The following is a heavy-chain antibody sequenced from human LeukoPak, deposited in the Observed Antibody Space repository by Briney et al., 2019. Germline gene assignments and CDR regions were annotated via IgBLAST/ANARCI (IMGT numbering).Heavy chain of an antibody. V-gene: IGHV1-46*01. D-gene: IGHD6-19*01. CDR1: GYTFTSFH. CDR2: INPSGGST. CDR3: ARDLMIAVAGTRLGY. Sequence: RASVKVSCKASGYTFTSFHMHWVRQAPGQGLEWMGIINPSGGSTSYAQKFQGRVTMTRDTSTSTVYMELSSLRSEDTAVYYCARDLMIAVAGTRLGYWGQGTLVTVSS. J-gene: IGHJ4*02.